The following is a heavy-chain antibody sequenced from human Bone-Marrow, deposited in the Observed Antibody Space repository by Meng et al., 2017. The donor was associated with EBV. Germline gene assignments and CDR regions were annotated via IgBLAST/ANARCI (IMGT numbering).Heavy chain of an antibody. CDR2: INHSGST. V-gene: IGHV4-34*01. CDR3: ARARVGATRGTYFDY. D-gene: IGHD1-26*01. Sequence: QVQLQHGGAGLLKPSETLSLTCAVYGGSFSGYYWSWIRQPPGKGLEWIGEINHSGSTNYNPSLKSRVTISVDTSKNQFSLKLSSVTAADTAVYYCARARVGATRGTYFDYWGQGTLVTVSS. J-gene: IGHJ4*02. CDR1: GGSFSGYY.